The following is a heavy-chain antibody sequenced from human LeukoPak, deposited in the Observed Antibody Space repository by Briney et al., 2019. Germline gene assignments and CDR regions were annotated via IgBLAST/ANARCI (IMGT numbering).Heavy chain of an antibody. CDR1: GGSISSYY. V-gene: IGHV4-59*01. D-gene: IGHD3-10*01. Sequence: SETLSLTCTVPGGSISSYYWSWIRQPPGKGLEWIGYIYYSGSTNYNPSLKSRVTISVDTSKNQFSLKLSSVTAADTAVYYCARDPTMVRDYYYYGMDVWGQGTTVTVSS. CDR3: ARDPTMVRDYYYYGMDV. CDR2: IYYSGST. J-gene: IGHJ6*02.